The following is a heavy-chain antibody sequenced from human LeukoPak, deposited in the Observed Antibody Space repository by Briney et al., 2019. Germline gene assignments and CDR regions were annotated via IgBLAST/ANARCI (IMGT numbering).Heavy chain of an antibody. D-gene: IGHD3-22*01. CDR2: INPNSGGT. V-gene: IGHV1-2*06. CDR3: ARSRPLGANYYDSSGYSS. CDR1: GYTFTGYY. J-gene: IGHJ4*02. Sequence: ASVKVSCKASGYTFTGYYMHWVRQAPGQGLEWMGRINPNSGGTNYAQKFQGRVTMTRDTSISTAYVELSRLRSDDTAVYYCARSRPLGANYYDSSGYSSWGQGTLVTVSS.